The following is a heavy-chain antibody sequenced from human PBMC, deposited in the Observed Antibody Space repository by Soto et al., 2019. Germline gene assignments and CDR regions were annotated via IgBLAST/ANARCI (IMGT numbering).Heavy chain of an antibody. V-gene: IGHV4-34*01. CDR2: VNHSGST. D-gene: IGHD3-10*01. CDR1: GASFSGYY. CDR3: ARGVRITMVRGGKKPVPVAFDI. J-gene: IGHJ3*02. Sequence: EALSVTGSGYGASFSGYYWSWIRQPPGKGLEGIGEVNHSGSTNYNPSLKSRVTISVDTSKNQFSLKLSSVTAADTAVYYCARGVRITMVRGGKKPVPVAFDIWGQGTMVTVSS.